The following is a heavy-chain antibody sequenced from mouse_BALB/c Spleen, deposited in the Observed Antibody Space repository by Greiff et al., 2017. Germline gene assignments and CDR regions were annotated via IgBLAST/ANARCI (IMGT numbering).Heavy chain of an antibody. V-gene: IGHV6-6*02. Sequence: EVKLEESGVGLVQPGGSMKLSCVASGFTFSNYWMNWVCQSPEKGLEWVAEIRLKSNNYATHYAESVKGRLTISRDDSKSRVYLQMNNLRAEDTGIYYCTRIYYGYFDYWGQGTTLTVSS. D-gene: IGHD2-1*01. CDR2: IRLKSNNYAT. CDR1: GFTFSNYW. J-gene: IGHJ2*01. CDR3: TRIYYGYFDY.